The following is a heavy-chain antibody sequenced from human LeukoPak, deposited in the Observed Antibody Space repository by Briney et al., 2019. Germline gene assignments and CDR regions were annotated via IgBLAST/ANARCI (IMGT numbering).Heavy chain of an antibody. V-gene: IGHV1-2*02. CDR3: ASGDDFRSASPPSQNWFDP. D-gene: IGHD3-3*01. J-gene: IGHJ5*02. CDR2: INPNSGGT. CDR1: GYTFTGCY. Sequence: GASVKVSCKASGYTFTGCYMHWVRQAPGQGLEWMGWINPNSGGTNYAQKFQSRVTMTRDTSISTAYMELSRLRSDDTAVYYCASGDDFRSASPPSQNWFDPWGQGTLVTVSS.